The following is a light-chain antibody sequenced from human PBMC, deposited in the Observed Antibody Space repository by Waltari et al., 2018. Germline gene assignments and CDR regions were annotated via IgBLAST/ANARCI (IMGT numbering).Light chain of an antibody. V-gene: IGKV3-15*01. Sequence: EIVMTQSPATLSVSPGERATLSCRASQSVSSNLAWYQQKPGQAPRLLIYGSSTRATGIPARFSGSGSGTEFTLTISSMQSEDFAVYYCQQYNNWPPVTFGQGTKVEIK. CDR2: GSS. CDR3: QQYNNWPPVT. CDR1: QSVSSN. J-gene: IGKJ1*01.